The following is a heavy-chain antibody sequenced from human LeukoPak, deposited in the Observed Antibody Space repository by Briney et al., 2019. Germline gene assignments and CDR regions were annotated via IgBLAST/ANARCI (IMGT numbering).Heavy chain of an antibody. V-gene: IGHV4-59*11. CDR1: GGSISGQY. D-gene: IGHD6-25*01. Sequence: SETLSLTCAVSGGSISGQYWNWIRQPPGKGLEWIGYIHYSGDTNYNRSLKKRVAISVDTSKNQFSLKLSSVTAADTAVYYCASLQSPDSSANDWFDPWGQGTLVTVSS. CDR2: IHYSGDT. J-gene: IGHJ5*02. CDR3: ASLQSPDSSANDWFDP.